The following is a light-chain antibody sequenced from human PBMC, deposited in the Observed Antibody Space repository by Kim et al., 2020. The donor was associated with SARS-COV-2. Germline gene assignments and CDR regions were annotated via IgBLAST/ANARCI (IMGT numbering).Light chain of an antibody. CDR1: QSVSSGG. V-gene: IGKV3-20*01. Sequence: LSPGERATLCCRASQSVSSGGLGWYQQGPGQAPRLLIYATSTRAIGIPDRFRGSGSGTDLTLTISRLEPEDSAVYHCQWYGTPPYIFGQGTKLEI. CDR3: QWYGTPPYI. J-gene: IGKJ2*01. CDR2: ATS.